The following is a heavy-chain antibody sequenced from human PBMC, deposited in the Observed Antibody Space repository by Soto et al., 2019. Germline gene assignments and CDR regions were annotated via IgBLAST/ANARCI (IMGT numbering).Heavy chain of an antibody. V-gene: IGHV4-61*01. CDR1: GGSVSNKTYY. D-gene: IGHD4-17*01. J-gene: IGHJ4*02. CDR3: ARTTAVPNTLRSRYFFDY. Sequence: SETLSLTCSVSGGSVSNKTYYWSWIRQPPGKRLGWIGYVYYSGTTNYNPSLKSRVTISVDLSKNQFSLRLSSVTTADTALYYCARTTAVPNTLRSRYFFDYWGQGTLVTVSS. CDR2: VYYSGTT.